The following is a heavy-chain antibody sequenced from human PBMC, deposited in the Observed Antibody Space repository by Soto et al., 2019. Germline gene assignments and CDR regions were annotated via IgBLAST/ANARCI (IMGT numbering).Heavy chain of an antibody. V-gene: IGHV4-30-2*01. Sequence: SETLSLTCAVSGGSISSGGYSWSWIRQPPGKGLEWIGYIYHSGSTYYNPSLKSRVTISVDTSKNQFSLKLSSVTAADTAVYHCARRYGGAFDIWGQGTMVTVSS. CDR3: ARRYGGAFDI. J-gene: IGHJ3*02. CDR1: GGSISSGGYS. CDR2: IYHSGST. D-gene: IGHD3-10*01.